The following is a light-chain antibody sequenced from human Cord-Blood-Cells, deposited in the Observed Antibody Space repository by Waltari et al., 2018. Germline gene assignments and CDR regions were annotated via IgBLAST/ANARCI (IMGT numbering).Light chain of an antibody. CDR1: SSDAGGYNY. CDR3: CSYAGSYTFYV. Sequence: QSALTQPRSVSGSPGQSVTISCTGTSSDAGGYNYASWYQQHPGKAPKLMIYDVSKRPSGVPDRFSGSKSGNTASLTISGLQAEDEADYYCCSYAGSYTFYVFGTGTKVTVL. V-gene: IGLV2-11*01. CDR2: DVS. J-gene: IGLJ1*01.